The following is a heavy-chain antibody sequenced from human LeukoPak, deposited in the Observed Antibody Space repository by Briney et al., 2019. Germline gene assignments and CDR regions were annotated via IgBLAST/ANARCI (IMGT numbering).Heavy chain of an antibody. J-gene: IGHJ1*01. CDR3: ARDSGSSWYAEYFQH. Sequence: PGGSLRLSCAASGFTFSSYAMHWVRQAPGKGLEWVAVISYDGSNKYYADSVKGRFTISRDNSKNTLYLQMNSLRAEDTAVYYCARDSGSSWYAEYFQHWGQGTLVTVSS. CDR1: GFTFSSYA. D-gene: IGHD6-13*01. CDR2: ISYDGSNK. V-gene: IGHV3-30-3*01.